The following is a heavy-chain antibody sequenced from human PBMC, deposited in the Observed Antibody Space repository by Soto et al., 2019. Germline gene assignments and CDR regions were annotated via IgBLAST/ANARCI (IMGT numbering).Heavy chain of an antibody. D-gene: IGHD3-3*01. CDR1: GGSVSSVSYY. V-gene: IGHV4-61*01. CDR2: IYYSGST. Sequence: QVQLQESGPGLVKPSETLSLTCTVSGGSVSSVSYYWSWIWQPPGKGLEWIGYIYYSGSTSYNPSLKSRVTISVDTSKNQCSLKLSSVTAADTAVYYCARVLWWSGDFYFDYWGQGTLVTVSS. CDR3: ARVLWWSGDFYFDY. J-gene: IGHJ4*02.